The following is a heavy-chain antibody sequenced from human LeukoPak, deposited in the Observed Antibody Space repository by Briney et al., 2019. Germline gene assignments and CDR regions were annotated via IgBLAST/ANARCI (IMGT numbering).Heavy chain of an antibody. V-gene: IGHV3-30*02. CDR1: GFTFSSYG. CDR3: AKSSRLGLYYYYYYYMDV. CDR2: IRYDGSNK. Sequence: GGSLRLSCAASGFTFSSYGMHWVRQAPGKGLEWVAFIRYDGSNKYYADSVKGRFTISRDNSKNTLYLQMNSLRAEDTAVYYCAKSSRLGLYYYYYYYMDVWGKGTTVTVSS. D-gene: IGHD2-2*01. J-gene: IGHJ6*03.